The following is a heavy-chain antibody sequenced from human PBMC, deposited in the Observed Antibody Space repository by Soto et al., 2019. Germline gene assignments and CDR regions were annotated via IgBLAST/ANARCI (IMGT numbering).Heavy chain of an antibody. Sequence: EVQLAESGGGLVQPGGSLRLSCVASGLRFSSYWMSWVRQAPGKGLEWVATIKEDGAEESYVDSVRGRFTISRDNAKNSLFLQMNSIRVEDTAVYFCARNYDFWRGRTEVYDYWGQGALVTVSS. J-gene: IGHJ4*02. CDR1: GLRFSSYW. D-gene: IGHD3-3*01. V-gene: IGHV3-7*01. CDR2: IKEDGAEE. CDR3: ARNYDFWRGRTEVYDY.